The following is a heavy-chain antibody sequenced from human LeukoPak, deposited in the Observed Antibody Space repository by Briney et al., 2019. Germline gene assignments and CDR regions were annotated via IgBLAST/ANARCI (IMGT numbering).Heavy chain of an antibody. CDR1: GFTFDNYG. D-gene: IGHD1-26*01. CDR3: ARAGWWELPRSAFDI. V-gene: IGHV3-20*04. J-gene: IGHJ3*02. Sequence: GGSLRLSCAASGFTFDNYGLSWVRQVPGKGLQWVSGISWNGGTTNYADSVKGRFTISRDNAKNSLYLQMNSLRAEDTAVYYCARAGWWELPRSAFDIWGQGTMVTVSS. CDR2: ISWNGGTT.